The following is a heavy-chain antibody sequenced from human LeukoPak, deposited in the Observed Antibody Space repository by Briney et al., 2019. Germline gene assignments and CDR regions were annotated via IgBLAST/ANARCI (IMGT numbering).Heavy chain of an antibody. CDR1: GGSISGNNYF. Sequence: SETLSLTCTVSGGSISGNNYFWGWIRQPPGKGLEWIGSIYYSGSTYYNPSLKRRVTISVDTSKNQYSLRLSSVTAADTAVYYCARLLVAVAGTWVDYWGQGTLVTVSS. J-gene: IGHJ4*02. V-gene: IGHV4-39*01. CDR3: ARLLVAVAGTWVDY. D-gene: IGHD6-19*01. CDR2: IYYSGST.